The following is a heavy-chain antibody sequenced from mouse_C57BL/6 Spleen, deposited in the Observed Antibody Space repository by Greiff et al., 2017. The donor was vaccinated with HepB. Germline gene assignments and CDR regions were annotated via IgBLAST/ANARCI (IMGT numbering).Heavy chain of an antibody. J-gene: IGHJ2*01. Sequence: VQLQQSGPELVKPGASVKISCKASGYTFTDYYMNWVKQSHGKSLEWIGDINPNNGGTSYNQKFKGKATLTVDKSSSTAYMELRSLTSVDSAVYYCARSNWEYYFDYWGQGTTLTVSS. CDR1: GYTFTDYY. CDR2: INPNNGGT. D-gene: IGHD4-1*01. V-gene: IGHV1-26*01. CDR3: ARSNWEYYFDY.